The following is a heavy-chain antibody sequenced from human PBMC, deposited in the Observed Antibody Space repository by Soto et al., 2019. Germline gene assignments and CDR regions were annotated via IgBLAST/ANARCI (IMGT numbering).Heavy chain of an antibody. CDR3: ARVGARTYYYYYGMDV. J-gene: IGHJ6*02. CDR1: GFTFSAYW. CDR2: INPDGSQK. Sequence: PGGSLRLSCAASGFTFSAYWMSWARQAPGKGLEWVANINPDGSQKYYVDSVKGRFTISRDNAKNSLYLQMNSLRAEDTAVYYCARVGARTYYYYYGMDVWGQGTTVTVSS. V-gene: IGHV3-7*01. D-gene: IGHD1-26*01.